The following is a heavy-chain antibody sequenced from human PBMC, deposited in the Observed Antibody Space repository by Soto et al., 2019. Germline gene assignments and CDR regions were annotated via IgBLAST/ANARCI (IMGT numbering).Heavy chain of an antibody. V-gene: IGHV3-21*01. Sequence: PGGSLRLSCEVSGFYFNNYGSNWVRQAPGKGLEWVSSVSKSDYTYYSDSVKGRFTISRDNAKNSVSLQMNSLRAEDTAVYYCAREDSIIIPAVSDFWGQGTLVTVSS. D-gene: IGHD2-2*01. CDR3: AREDSIIIPAVSDF. CDR1: GFYFNNYG. CDR2: VSKSDYT. J-gene: IGHJ4*02.